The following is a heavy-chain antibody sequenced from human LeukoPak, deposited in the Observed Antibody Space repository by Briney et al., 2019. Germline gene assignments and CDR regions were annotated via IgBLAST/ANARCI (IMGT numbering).Heavy chain of an antibody. CDR1: GFTFGGYG. D-gene: IGHD1-14*01. Sequence: QPGGSLRLSCAGSGFTFGGYGMHWFRQTPGKGLEWVANIAYDGSRASYADSVKGRFTISRDNSKNTMSVQMDDLRAEDTAVYCCTRYNHDHFDYWGQGTLVTVSS. V-gene: IGHV3-33*01. CDR2: IAYDGSRA. CDR3: TRYNHDHFDY. J-gene: IGHJ4*02.